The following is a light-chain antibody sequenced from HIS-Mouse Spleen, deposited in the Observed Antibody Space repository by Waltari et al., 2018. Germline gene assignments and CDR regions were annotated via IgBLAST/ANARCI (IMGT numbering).Light chain of an antibody. CDR2: GNS. Sequence: QSVLTQPPSVSGAPGQRVTISCTGSSSNIGAGYDVPWYQQLQGTAPKLLIYGNSNRPSGVPDRFSGSKSGTSASLAITGLQAEDEADYYCQSYDSSLSGHVVFGGGTKLTVL. V-gene: IGLV1-40*01. CDR3: QSYDSSLSGHVV. J-gene: IGLJ2*01. CDR1: SSNIGAGYD.